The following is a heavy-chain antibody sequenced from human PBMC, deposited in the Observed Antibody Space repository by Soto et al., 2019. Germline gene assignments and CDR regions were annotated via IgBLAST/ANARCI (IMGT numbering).Heavy chain of an antibody. D-gene: IGHD6-13*01. J-gene: IGHJ4*02. V-gene: IGHV2-5*02. CDR1: GFSLSSPAVG. CDR3: AHGSGWLSDY. Sequence: QITLRESGPTLVKPTQTLTLTCNFSGFSLSSPAVGVNWIRQPPGKAPEWLALIYWDDDKRYNPSLKSRLTITKDNSKNQVVLTMTNMDPVDTATYYCAHGSGWLSDYWGQGTLVTVSS. CDR2: IYWDDDK.